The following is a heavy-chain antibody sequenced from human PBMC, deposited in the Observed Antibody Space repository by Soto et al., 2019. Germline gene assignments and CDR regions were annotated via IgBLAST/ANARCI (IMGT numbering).Heavy chain of an antibody. D-gene: IGHD3-3*01. J-gene: IGHJ5*02. CDR2: IYNRGSV. CDR1: GDSIGSYH. CDR3: ARGKYDPWSVYYPPNWFDP. Sequence: PSETLSLTCFVSGDSIGSYHWNWLRQPPGRGLEWIGYIYNRGSVRYNPSLNSRVTISVDRSRNQFSLSLSPVTAADTAVYYCARGKYDPWSVYYPPNWFDPWGPGTLVTVSS. V-gene: IGHV4-59*01.